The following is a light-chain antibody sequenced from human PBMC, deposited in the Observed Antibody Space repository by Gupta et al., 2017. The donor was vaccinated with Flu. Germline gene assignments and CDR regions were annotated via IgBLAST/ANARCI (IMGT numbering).Light chain of an antibody. CDR2: EST. CDR1: QEIDDD. J-gene: IGKJ2*01. V-gene: IGKV5-2*01. Sequence: ETTLTQATAFMSAPPGDKVNISCTASQEIDDDMHWYQQKPGEAAIFIIPESTTLVPVIPPLFSGGWYGTDFTLTINNLSSEYAAYYFCLQYDNFPFTFGQGTKLDIK. CDR3: LQYDNFPFT.